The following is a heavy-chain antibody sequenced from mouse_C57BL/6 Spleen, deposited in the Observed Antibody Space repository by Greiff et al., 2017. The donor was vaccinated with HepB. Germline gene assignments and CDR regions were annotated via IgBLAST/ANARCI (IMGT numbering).Heavy chain of an antibody. CDR3: EREGYDSFAY. V-gene: IGHV1-64*01. CDR1: GYTFTSYW. D-gene: IGHD2-4*01. J-gene: IGHJ3*01. CDR2: IHPNSGST. Sequence: VQLQQPGAELVKPGASVKLSCKASGYTFTSYWMHWVKQRPGQGLEWIGMIHPNSGSTNYNEKFKSKATLTVDKSSSTAYMQLSSLTSEDSAVYYCEREGYDSFAYWGQGTLVTVSA.